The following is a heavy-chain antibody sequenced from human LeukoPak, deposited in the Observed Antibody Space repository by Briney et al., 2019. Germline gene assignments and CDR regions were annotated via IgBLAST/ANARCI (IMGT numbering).Heavy chain of an antibody. CDR1: GGTFTSYG. V-gene: IGHV1-18*01. CDR2: ISAYNGNT. Sequence: ASVKVSCKASGGTFTSYGISWVRQAPGQGLEWMGWISAYNGNTNYAQKLQGRVTMTTDTSTSTAYMELRSLRSDDTAVYYCARLGAAAGTGPLDYWGQGTLVTVSS. D-gene: IGHD6-13*01. CDR3: ARLGAAAGTGPLDY. J-gene: IGHJ4*02.